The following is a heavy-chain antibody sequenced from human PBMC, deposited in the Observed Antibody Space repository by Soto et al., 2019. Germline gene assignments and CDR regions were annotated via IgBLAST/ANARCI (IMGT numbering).Heavy chain of an antibody. CDR3: AGDRGIAAAP. J-gene: IGHJ4*02. V-gene: IGHV1-18*01. CDR2: IIAYNGNT. D-gene: IGHD6-13*01. CDR1: GGTFSSYA. Sequence: ASVKVSCKASGGTFSSYAISWVRQAPGQGLEWMGGIIAYNGNTNYAQKLQGRVTMTTDTSTSTAYMELRSLRSDDTAVYYCAGDRGIAAAPWGQGTLVTVSS.